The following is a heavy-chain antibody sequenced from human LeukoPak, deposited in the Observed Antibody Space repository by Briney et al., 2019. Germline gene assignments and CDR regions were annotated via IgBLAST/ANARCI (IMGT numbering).Heavy chain of an antibody. Sequence: ASVKVSCKASGYTFTSYAMHWVRQAPGQRLEWMGWINAGNGNTKYSQKFQGRVTITRDTSASTAYMELSSLRSEDTAVYYCARVKWGLYSGWSGDWFDPWGQGTLVTVSS. CDR3: ARVKWGLYSGWSGDWFDP. CDR2: INAGNGNT. J-gene: IGHJ5*02. CDR1: GYTFTSYA. D-gene: IGHD6-19*01. V-gene: IGHV1-3*01.